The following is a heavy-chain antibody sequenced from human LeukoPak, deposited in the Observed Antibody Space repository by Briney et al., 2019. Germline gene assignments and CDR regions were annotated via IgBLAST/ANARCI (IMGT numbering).Heavy chain of an antibody. J-gene: IGHJ6*02. CDR1: GFTFNDYA. D-gene: IGHD2-2*01. V-gene: IGHV3-9*01. CDR3: TEGVRDSTDAQGLKYGMDV. CDR2: ISWYTGSI. Sequence: GGALRLSCTGSGFTFNDYAMPWVRQAPGKGLEWVSGISWYTGSIGYADSVRGRFTISRDNAKTSLYLQMSSLRPEDTALYYCTEGVRDSTDAQGLKYGMDVWGQGTTVIVSS.